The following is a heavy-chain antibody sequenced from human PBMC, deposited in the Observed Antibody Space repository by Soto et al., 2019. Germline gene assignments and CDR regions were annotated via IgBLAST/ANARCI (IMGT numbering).Heavy chain of an antibody. D-gene: IGHD6-19*01. Sequence: SVKVSCKASGATFSRYSLSWVRQAPGQGPEWLGGSIPIFGTANYAQKFLGRVTITADKSTSTVYMELSSLRSEDTAVYCCTKRQGAVAGTFDYCGPLTLVTACS. J-gene: IGHJ4*02. CDR3: TKRQGAVAGTFDY. V-gene: IGHV1-69*06. CDR1: GATFSRYS. CDR2: SIPIFGTA.